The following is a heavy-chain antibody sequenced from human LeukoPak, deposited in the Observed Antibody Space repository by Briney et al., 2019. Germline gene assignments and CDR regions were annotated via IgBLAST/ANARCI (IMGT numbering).Heavy chain of an antibody. CDR3: ARSMISMLKVNWFDP. CDR1: GYSIRSGYS. CDR2: ISHSGNT. J-gene: IGHJ5*02. V-gene: IGHV4-38-2*01. D-gene: IGHD3-16*01. Sequence: PSETLSLTCSVSGYSIRSGYSWGWIRQLPGKGLEWIGSISHSGNTYYNPSLKSRVTISLDTSKNQFSLKLNSVTAADTAVYFCARSMISMLKVNWFDPWGQGTLVTVSS.